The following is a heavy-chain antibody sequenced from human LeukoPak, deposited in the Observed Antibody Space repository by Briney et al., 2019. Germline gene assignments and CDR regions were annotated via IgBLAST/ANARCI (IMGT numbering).Heavy chain of an antibody. D-gene: IGHD1-26*01. CDR1: GGTFSSYA. V-gene: IGHV1-69*13. CDR2: IIPIFGTA. Sequence: ASVKVSCKASGGTFSSYAISWVRQAPGQGLEWMGGIIPIFGTANYAQKFQGRVTITADESTSTAYMELSRLRSDDTAVYYCARALYSGSYSDYYYYYGMDVWGQGTTVTVSS. J-gene: IGHJ6*02. CDR3: ARALYSGSYSDYYYYYGMDV.